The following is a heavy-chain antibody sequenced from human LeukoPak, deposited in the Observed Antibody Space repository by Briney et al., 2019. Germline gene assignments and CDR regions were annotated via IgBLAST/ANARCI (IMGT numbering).Heavy chain of an antibody. J-gene: IGHJ6*02. V-gene: IGHV3-23*01. CDR2: ISGSGGDT. CDR3: ARATILTGYGMDV. CDR1: GFTFSSYA. D-gene: IGHD3-9*01. Sequence: GGSLRLSCAASGFTFSSYAMSWVRQAPGKGLEWVSAISGSGGDTYYSGNVKGRFTISRDNSKNSLYLQMNSLRAGDTAVYYCARATILTGYGMDVWGQGTTVTVSS.